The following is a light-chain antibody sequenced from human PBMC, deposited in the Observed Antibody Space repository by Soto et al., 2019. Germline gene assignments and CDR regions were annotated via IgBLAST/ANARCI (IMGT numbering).Light chain of an antibody. Sequence: DIQMTQSPSTLSASVGDRVTITCRASQSVSTWLAWYQQKPGKAPHLLIFKASTLESGVPSRFSGSGSGREFTLTITSLQPDDFATYYCQQYNVHSPWTFGQGTKVEIK. J-gene: IGKJ1*01. V-gene: IGKV1-5*03. CDR2: KAS. CDR1: QSVSTW. CDR3: QQYNVHSPWT.